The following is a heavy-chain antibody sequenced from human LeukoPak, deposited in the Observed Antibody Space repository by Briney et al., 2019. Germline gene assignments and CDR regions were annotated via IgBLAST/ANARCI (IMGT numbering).Heavy chain of an antibody. V-gene: IGHV1-69*06. CDR2: IIPIFGTA. J-gene: IGHJ4*02. Sequence: SVKVSCKAPGGTFSSYAISWVRQAPGQGLEWMGGIIPIFGTANYAQKFQGRVTITADKSTSTAYMELSSLRSEDTAVYYCAREARITMVRGVIPTFDYWGQGTLVTVSS. CDR1: GGTFSSYA. D-gene: IGHD3-10*01. CDR3: AREARITMVRGVIPTFDY.